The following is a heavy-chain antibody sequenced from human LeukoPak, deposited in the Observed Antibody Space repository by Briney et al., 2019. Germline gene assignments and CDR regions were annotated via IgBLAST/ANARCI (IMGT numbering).Heavy chain of an antibody. CDR3: AKHQGERITMIVVARAYAFDI. D-gene: IGHD3-22*01. Sequence: PGGSLRLSCAASGFIFSSYGMHWVRQAPGKGLEWVAFIRYDGSNTYYADSVKGRFTISRDNSKNTLYLQMNSLRGEDTAVYYCAKHQGERITMIVVARAYAFDIWGQGTMVTVSS. V-gene: IGHV3-30*02. CDR1: GFIFSSYG. J-gene: IGHJ3*02. CDR2: IRYDGSNT.